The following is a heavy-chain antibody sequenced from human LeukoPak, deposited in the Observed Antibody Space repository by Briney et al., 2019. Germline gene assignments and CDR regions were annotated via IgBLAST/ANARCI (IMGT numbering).Heavy chain of an antibody. V-gene: IGHV3-74*01. CDR1: GFTFSSHW. CDR3: QRGWSLRGLTPPDY. D-gene: IGHD3-10*01. CDR2: INIDGSNT. J-gene: IGHJ4*02. Sequence: GGSLRLSCAASGFTFSSHWMHWVRQVPGKGLVWVSRINIDGSNTTYADSVKGRFTISRDNAKNTLYLQMNSLRAEDTAVYYCQRGWSLRGLTPPDYWGQGTLVTVSS.